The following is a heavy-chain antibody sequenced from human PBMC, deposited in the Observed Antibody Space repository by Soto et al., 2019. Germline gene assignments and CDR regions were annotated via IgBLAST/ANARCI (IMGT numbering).Heavy chain of an antibody. Sequence: SGPTLVNPKPTLKLTCTFCGFSLSTSAAGVGWIRQPRGKALEWLALIHWGDDKRYSASSKSRLTITKDTSKKQGIVTMANMDPVDTATYYCALRRIVSAGYYFDYWGQGTLVTVPS. V-gene: IGHV2-5*02. D-gene: IGHD6-13*01. CDR2: IHWGDDK. CDR1: GFSLSTSAAG. J-gene: IGHJ4*02. CDR3: ALRRIVSAGYYFDY.